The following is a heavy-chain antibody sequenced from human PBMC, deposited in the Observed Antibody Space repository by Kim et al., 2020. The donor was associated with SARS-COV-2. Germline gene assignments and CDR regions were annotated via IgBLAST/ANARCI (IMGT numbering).Heavy chain of an antibody. J-gene: IGHJ4*02. D-gene: IGHD3-10*01. Sequence: GGSLRLSCAASGFTFSSYAMHWVRQAPGKGLEWVSRINSDGSSTNYADSVKGRFTISRDNAKNTLYLQMNSLRAEDTAVYYCARGYYVSGSYADDYYFDYWGQGTLVTVSS. V-gene: IGHV3-74*01. CDR1: GFTFSSYA. CDR3: ARGYYVSGSYADDYYFDY. CDR2: INSDGSST.